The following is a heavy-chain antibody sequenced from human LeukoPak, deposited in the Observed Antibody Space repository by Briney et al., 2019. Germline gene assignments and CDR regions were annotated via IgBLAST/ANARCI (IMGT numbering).Heavy chain of an antibody. Sequence: GGSLRLSCAASGFTFSSYDMHWVRQPTGKGLEWVSAIATGGDTYYGGSVKGRFTISRENAKNSLYLQMNSLRAGDTAVYYCARDRRALIRGVIRKGFDYWGQGTLVTVSS. D-gene: IGHD3-10*01. J-gene: IGHJ4*02. V-gene: IGHV3-13*01. CDR1: GFTFSSYD. CDR3: ARDRRALIRGVIRKGFDY. CDR2: IATGGDT.